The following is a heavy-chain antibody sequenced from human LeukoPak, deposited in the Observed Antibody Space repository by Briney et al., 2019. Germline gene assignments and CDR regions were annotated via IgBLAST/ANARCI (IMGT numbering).Heavy chain of an antibody. D-gene: IGHD3-16*01. CDR2: IKQDGSVK. Sequence: GGSLRLSCAASGFTFSTYRMSWVRQAPGKGLEWVANIKQDGSVKYYVDSVKGRFIISRDIAKNSLFLQMNSLRAEDTAVYYCARVFGDSYFNLWGRGTLVTVSS. CDR1: GFTFSTYR. J-gene: IGHJ2*01. V-gene: IGHV3-7*01. CDR3: ARVFGDSYFNL.